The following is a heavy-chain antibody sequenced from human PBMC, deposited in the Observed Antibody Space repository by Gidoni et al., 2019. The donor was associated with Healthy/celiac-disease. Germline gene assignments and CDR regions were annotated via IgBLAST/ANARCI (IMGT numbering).Heavy chain of an antibody. CDR1: GFTFSSHD. CDR3: AKDPLRYYSSDYFDY. J-gene: IGHJ4*02. D-gene: IGHD2-21*01. V-gene: IGHV3-30*18. CDR2: VSYDGSNK. Sequence: QVQVVESGGGVVQPGRSLRLSCAASGFTFSSHDMYWVRQTPGKGLEGVAIVSYDGSNKHYADSVKGRFTISRDNSNNTVFLQMDSLRPEDTAVYYCAKDPLRYYSSDYFDYWGQGTLVTVSS.